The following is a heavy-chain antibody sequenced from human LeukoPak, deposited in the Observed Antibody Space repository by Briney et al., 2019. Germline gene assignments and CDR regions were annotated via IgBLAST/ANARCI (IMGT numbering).Heavy chain of an antibody. CDR1: GYTFTSYG. CDR2: ISAYNGNT. J-gene: IGHJ4*02. V-gene: IGHV1-18*01. Sequence: ASVKVSCTASGYTFTSYGISWVRQAPGPGLEWMGWISAYNGNTNYAQKLQGRVTMTTDTSTSTAYMELRSLRSDDTAVYYCARDSWVCYGDYVCSFDYWGQGTLVTVSS. CDR3: ARDSWVCYGDYVCSFDY. D-gene: IGHD4-17*01.